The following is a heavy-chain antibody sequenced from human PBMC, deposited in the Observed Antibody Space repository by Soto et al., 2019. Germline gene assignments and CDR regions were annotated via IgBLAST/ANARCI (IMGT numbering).Heavy chain of an antibody. V-gene: IGHV4-39*01. CDR2: IYYSGST. CDR1: GGSISSSSYY. J-gene: IGHJ2*01. Sequence: SETLSLTCTVSGGSISSSSYYWGWIRQPPGKGLEWIGSIYYSGSTYYNPSLKSRVTISVDTSKNQFSLKLSSVAAADTAVYYCAKPHGIYGDYDWYFDLWGRGTLVTVSS. D-gene: IGHD4-17*01. CDR3: AKPHGIYGDYDWYFDL.